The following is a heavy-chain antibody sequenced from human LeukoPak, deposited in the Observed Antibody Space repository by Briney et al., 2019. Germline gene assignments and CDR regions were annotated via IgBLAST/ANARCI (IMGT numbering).Heavy chain of an antibody. V-gene: IGHV3-7*01. CDR3: ARDELIVAGTEDY. J-gene: IGHJ4*02. Sequence: PGRSLRLSCAASGFTFSSYAMHWVRQAPGKGLEWVANIKQDGSEKYYVDSVKGRFTISRDNAKNSLYLQMNSLRAEDTAVYYCARDELIVAGTEDYWGQGTLVTVSS. CDR2: IKQDGSEK. D-gene: IGHD6-19*01. CDR1: GFTFSSYA.